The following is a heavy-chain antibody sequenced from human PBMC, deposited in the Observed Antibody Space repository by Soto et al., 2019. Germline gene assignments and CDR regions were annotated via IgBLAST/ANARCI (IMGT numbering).Heavy chain of an antibody. J-gene: IGHJ5*02. CDR3: ARDQLEGHWFAP. D-gene: IGHD1-1*01. CDR1: GGSISSGGYS. V-gene: IGHV4-30-2*01. Sequence: QLQLQESGSGLVRPSQTLSLTCAVSGGSISSGGYSWNWIRQPPGKGLEWIGYIYHSGSTLYNPSLKSRVTISVDTSKNQFSLKLTSVTAADTAVYDCARDQLEGHWFAPWGQGTLVTVSS. CDR2: IYHSGST.